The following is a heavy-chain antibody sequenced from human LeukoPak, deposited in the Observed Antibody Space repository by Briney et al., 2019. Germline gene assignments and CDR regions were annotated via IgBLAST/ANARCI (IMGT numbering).Heavy chain of an antibody. J-gene: IGHJ4*02. D-gene: IGHD4-17*01. V-gene: IGHV4-61*02. CDR2: IYTSGST. Sequence: SQTLSLTCTVSGGSISSGSYYWSWIRQPAGKGLEWIGRIYTSGSTNYNPSLRSRVTISVDTSKNQFSLKLCSVTAADTAVYYCARDNGDTVDYWGQGTLVTVSS. CDR1: GGSISSGSYY. CDR3: ARDNGDTVDY.